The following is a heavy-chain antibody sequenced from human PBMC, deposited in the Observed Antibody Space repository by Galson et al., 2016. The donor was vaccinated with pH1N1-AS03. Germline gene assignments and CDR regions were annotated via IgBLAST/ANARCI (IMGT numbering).Heavy chain of an antibody. D-gene: IGHD1-1*01. J-gene: IGHJ4*02. CDR3: NTGWSSRGAGH. Sequence: SGAEVKKAGWSLRLSCAASGFPFSGYDMHWAHQAPGKGLEWVALSSHDGISTYYADSVKGRFTVSRDNSRNTLYLQLSSLRPEDTAIYYCNTGWSSRGAGHLGQGTLVTVSS. CDR1: GFPFSGYD. V-gene: IGHV3-30*03. CDR2: SSHDGIST.